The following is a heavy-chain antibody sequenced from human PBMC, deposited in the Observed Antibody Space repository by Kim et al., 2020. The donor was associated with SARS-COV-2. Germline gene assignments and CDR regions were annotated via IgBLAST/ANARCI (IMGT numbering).Heavy chain of an antibody. CDR3: ARVGRWGITMTKDDY. Sequence: ASVKVSCKASGYTFTSYGISWVRQAPGQGLEWMGWISAYNGNTNYAQKLQGRVTMTTDTSTSTAYMELRSLRSDDTAVYYCARVGRWGITMTKDDYWGQGTLVTVSS. J-gene: IGHJ4*02. CDR2: ISAYNGNT. D-gene: IGHD3-22*01. CDR1: GYTFTSYG. V-gene: IGHV1-18*01.